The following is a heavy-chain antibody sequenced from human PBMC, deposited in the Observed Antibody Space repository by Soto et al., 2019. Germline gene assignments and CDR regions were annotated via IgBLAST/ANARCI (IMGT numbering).Heavy chain of an antibody. J-gene: IGHJ6*02. CDR1: GYSFTSYW. Sequence: GESLKISCKGSGYSFTSYWIGWVRQMPGKGLEWMGIIYPGDSDTRYSPSFQGQVTISADKSISTAYLQWSSLKASDTAMYYCARHVGPKTRLGYGMDVWGQGTKVTVYS. D-gene: IGHD1-7*01. CDR3: ARHVGPKTRLGYGMDV. V-gene: IGHV5-51*01. CDR2: IYPGDSDT.